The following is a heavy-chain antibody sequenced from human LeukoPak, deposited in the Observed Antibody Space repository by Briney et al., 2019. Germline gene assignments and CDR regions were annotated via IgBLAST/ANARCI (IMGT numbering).Heavy chain of an antibody. J-gene: IGHJ4*02. CDR3: ARQGGYDSSGTGSFDS. V-gene: IGHV4-31*03. CDR1: GGSIGGASY. D-gene: IGHD3-22*01. Sequence: ASETLSLTCSVSGGSIGGASYWTWIRQQPGKALDWIGYIYYTGSTYFNPTLRSRVSMSVDTSKNQFSLRLSSVTAADRGVYFCARQGGYDSSGTGSFDSWGQGILVTVSS. CDR2: IYYTGST.